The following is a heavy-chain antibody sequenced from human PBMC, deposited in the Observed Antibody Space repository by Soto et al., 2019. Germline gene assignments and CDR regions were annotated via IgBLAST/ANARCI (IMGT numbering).Heavy chain of an antibody. CDR3: AREGYVEMATIGFDY. V-gene: IGHV1-69*13. J-gene: IGHJ4*02. D-gene: IGHD5-12*01. CDR2: IIPIFGTA. Sequence: GASVKVSCKASGGTFSSYAISWVRQAPGQGLEWMGGIIPIFGTANYAQKFQGRVTITADESTSTAYMELSSLRSEDTAVYYCAREGYVEMATIGFDYWGQGTLVTVSS. CDR1: GGTFSSYA.